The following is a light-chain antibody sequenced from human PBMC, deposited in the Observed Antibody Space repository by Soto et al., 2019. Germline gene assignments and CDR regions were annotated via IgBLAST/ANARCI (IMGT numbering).Light chain of an antibody. V-gene: IGLV2-14*01. CDR1: SSDVGGYNY. Sequence: QSALTQPASVSGPPGQSITISCTGTSSDVGGYNYVSWYQQHPGKAPKLMIYDVSNRPSGVSNRFSGSKSGNTASLTISGLQAEDEADYYCSSYTSSADPWVFGGGTKVTVL. CDR2: DVS. CDR3: SSYTSSADPWV. J-gene: IGLJ3*02.